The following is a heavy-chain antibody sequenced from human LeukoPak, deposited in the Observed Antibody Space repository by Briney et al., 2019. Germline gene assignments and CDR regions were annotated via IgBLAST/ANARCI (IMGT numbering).Heavy chain of an antibody. Sequence: GGSLRPSCAASGFTFDDYAMHWVRQAPGKGLEWVSLVSWDGGSTYYADSVKGRFTISRDNSKNSLYLQMNSLRAEDTALYYCAKDATISHRYLDYWGQGTLATVSS. D-gene: IGHD5-12*01. CDR1: GFTFDDYA. J-gene: IGHJ4*02. CDR3: AKDATISHRYLDY. V-gene: IGHV3-43D*03. CDR2: VSWDGGST.